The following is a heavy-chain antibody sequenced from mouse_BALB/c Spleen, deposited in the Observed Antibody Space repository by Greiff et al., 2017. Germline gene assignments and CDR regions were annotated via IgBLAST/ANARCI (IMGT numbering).Heavy chain of an antibody. CDR2: ISSGGST. CDR1: GFTFSSYA. D-gene: IGHD2-2*01. J-gene: IGHJ3*01. V-gene: IGHV5-6-5*01. CDR3: ARAYGYDSAY. Sequence: EVKLVESGGGLVKPGGSLKLSCAASGFTFSSYAMSWVRQTPGKRLEWVASISSGGSTYYPASVKGRFSICKDNSKNILYLQMSSLRSEDTAMYYCARAYGYDSAYWGQGTMVTVAA.